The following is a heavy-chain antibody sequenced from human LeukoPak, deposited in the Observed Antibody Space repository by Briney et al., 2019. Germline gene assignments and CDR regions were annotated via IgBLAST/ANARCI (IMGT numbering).Heavy chain of an antibody. D-gene: IGHD6-19*01. CDR1: GYTFSRYE. V-gene: IGHV3-48*03. CDR3: ARVEQWLVHGAFDI. Sequence: GGSLRLSCAASGYTFSRYEMNWVRQAPGKGLEWVSYISSTGSTIYYADSVKGRFTISRDNAKNSLYLQMNSLRAEDTAVYYCARVEQWLVHGAFDIWGQGPMVTVSS. CDR2: ISSTGSTI. J-gene: IGHJ3*02.